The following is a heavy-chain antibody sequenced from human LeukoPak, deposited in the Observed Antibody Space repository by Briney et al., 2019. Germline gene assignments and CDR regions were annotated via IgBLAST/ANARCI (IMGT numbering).Heavy chain of an antibody. CDR1: GFTFRSYA. V-gene: IGHV3-23*01. Sequence: QPGGSLRLSCAASGFTFRSYAMNWVRQAPGKGLEWVSSISISGDTTYYADSVKGRFTISRDNSKNTLYLQMNSRRAEDTAVYYCAKDRRGGYYDFDYWGQGTLVTVSS. CDR3: AKDRRGGYYDFDY. CDR2: ISISGDTT. D-gene: IGHD2-21*02. J-gene: IGHJ4*02.